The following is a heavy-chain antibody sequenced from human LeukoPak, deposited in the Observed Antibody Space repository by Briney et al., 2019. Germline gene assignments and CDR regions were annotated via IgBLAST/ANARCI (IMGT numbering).Heavy chain of an antibody. D-gene: IGHD5-18*01. CDR2: ISSSSSYI. CDR3: AKGGYSSGRYFYYYMDV. J-gene: IGHJ6*03. CDR1: GFTFSSYS. Sequence: GGSLRLSCAASGFTFSSYSMNWVRQAPGKGLEWVSSISSSSSYIYYADSVKGRFTISRDNAKNSLYLQMNSLRAEDTAVYYCAKGGYSSGRYFYYYMDVWGEGATVTVSS. V-gene: IGHV3-21*04.